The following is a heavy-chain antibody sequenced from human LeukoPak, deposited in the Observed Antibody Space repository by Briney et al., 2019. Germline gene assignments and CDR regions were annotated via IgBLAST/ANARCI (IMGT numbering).Heavy chain of an antibody. Sequence: SETLSLTCTVSGYSISSSSYYWGWIRQPPGTGLEWIGSIYYSGSTYYNPSLKSRVTISVDTSKNQFSLKLSSVTAADTAVYYCARRGLTMVRGVDYWGQGTLVTVSS. CDR1: GYSISSSSYY. CDR2: IYYSGST. V-gene: IGHV4-39*01. J-gene: IGHJ4*02. CDR3: ARRGLTMVRGVDY. D-gene: IGHD3-10*01.